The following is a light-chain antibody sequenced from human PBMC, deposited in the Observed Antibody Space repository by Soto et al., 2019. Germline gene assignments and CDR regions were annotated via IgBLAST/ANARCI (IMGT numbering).Light chain of an antibody. J-gene: IGKJ3*01. CDR2: GAS. V-gene: IGKV3-20*01. CDR1: QSVSSSY. CDR3: QPYGSSLLFT. Sequence: EIVLTQSPGTLSLSPGERATLSCRASQSVSSSYLAWYQQKPGQAPRLLIYGASSRATGIPDRFSGSGSGKDFTLTISRLEPEDFAVYYCQPYGSSLLFTFGPGTKVDIK.